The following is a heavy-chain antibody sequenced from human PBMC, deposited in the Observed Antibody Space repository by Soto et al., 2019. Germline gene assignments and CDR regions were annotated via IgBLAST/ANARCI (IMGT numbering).Heavy chain of an antibody. V-gene: IGHV3-66*01. CDR3: AGGRDYSKGGDH. Sequence: EVQLVDSGGGLVQPGGSLRLSCAASGFSVSNYHMNWVRQAPGKGPEWVSIITVGDVTYYADSVKDRFTISRDISRNTVYLQMNSLRGDDTAVYYCAGGRDYSKGGDHWGQGTLVIVSS. J-gene: IGHJ4*02. CDR2: ITVGDVT. D-gene: IGHD4-4*01. CDR1: GFSVSNYH.